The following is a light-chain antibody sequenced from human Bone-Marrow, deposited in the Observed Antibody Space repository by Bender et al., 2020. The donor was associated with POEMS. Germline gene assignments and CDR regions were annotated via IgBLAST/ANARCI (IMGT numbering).Light chain of an antibody. CDR2: KDT. Sequence: SYELTQPPSVSVSPGQTARITCSGDALPKQYAYWYQQKPGQAPVVVIYKDTKRPSGIPERFSGSSSGTTVTLTISGVQAEDEADYYCQSADSNGWVFGGGTKLTVL. CDR1: ALPKQY. CDR3: QSADSNGWV. V-gene: IGLV3-25*03. J-gene: IGLJ2*01.